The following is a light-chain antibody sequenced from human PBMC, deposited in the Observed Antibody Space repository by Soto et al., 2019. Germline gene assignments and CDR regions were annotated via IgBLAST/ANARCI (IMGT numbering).Light chain of an antibody. CDR1: SSDVGGYKF. CDR2: EVT. Sequence: QSALTQPASVSGSPGQSITISCTGTSSDVGGYKFVSWYQQHPGKVPKLLIYEVTHRPSGVSNRFSGSKSGNTASLTISGLQAEDEADYYCSSYAGSSPLYVFGTGTKVTVL. J-gene: IGLJ1*01. V-gene: IGLV2-14*01. CDR3: SSYAGSSPLYV.